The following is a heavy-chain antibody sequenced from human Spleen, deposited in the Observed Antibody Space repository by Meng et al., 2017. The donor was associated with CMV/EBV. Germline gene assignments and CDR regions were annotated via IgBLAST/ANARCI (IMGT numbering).Heavy chain of an antibody. J-gene: IGHJ1*01. CDR3: AKVWLGRPEYFQH. D-gene: IGHD3-10*01. Sequence: GESLKISCAASGFTFSSYGMHWVRQAPGKGLEWVSSISSSSNYIYYADSMKGRFTISRDNAKNSLYLQMNSLRAEDTAVYYCAKVWLGRPEYFQHWGQGTLVTVSS. CDR2: ISSSSNYI. CDR1: GFTFSSYG. V-gene: IGHV3-21*04.